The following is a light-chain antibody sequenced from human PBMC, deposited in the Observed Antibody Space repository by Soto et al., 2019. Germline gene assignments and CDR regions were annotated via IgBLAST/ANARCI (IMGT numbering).Light chain of an antibody. CDR3: QQYGRSPMFT. Sequence: EIVLTQSPGTLSLSPGERATLFCRASQSVSSNYLAWYQQKPGQAPRLLIYGASRGAAGIPDGFSGSGSGPDFTLTISRLEPEDFAVYFCQQYGRSPMFTFGQGTKLEVK. CDR1: QSVSSNY. J-gene: IGKJ2*01. V-gene: IGKV3-20*01. CDR2: GAS.